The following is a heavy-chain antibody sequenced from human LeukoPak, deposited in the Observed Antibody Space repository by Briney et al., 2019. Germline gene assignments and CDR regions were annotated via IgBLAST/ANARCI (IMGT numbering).Heavy chain of an antibody. D-gene: IGHD5-24*01. CDR1: GGSFSGHF. V-gene: IGHV4-34*01. CDR3: ARGTDDMATVFDY. CDR2: INHSETT. J-gene: IGHJ4*02. Sequence: SETLSLTCAVYGGSFSGHFWSWIRQTPEKGLQWIGEINHSETTSYNPSLKSRVSISADVSKNQFSLKLNSVTAADTALYYCARGTDDMATVFDYWGQGTLVTVSS.